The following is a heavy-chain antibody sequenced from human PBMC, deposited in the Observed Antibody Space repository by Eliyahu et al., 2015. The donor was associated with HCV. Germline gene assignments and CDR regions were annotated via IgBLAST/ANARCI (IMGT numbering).Heavy chain of an antibody. CDR1: GFTFSSYA. CDR3: AKDRCSSGACGMDV. CDR2: ISGSGGST. V-gene: IGHV3-23*01. Sequence: ESGGGLVQPGGSLRVSCAAAGFTFSSYAMSWVRQAQGKGXEWVXGISGSGGSTYYAXSVKGRFTISRDNSKNTLYLQMNSLRAEDTAVYYCAKDRCSSGACGMDVWGQGTTVTVSS. D-gene: IGHD6-19*01. J-gene: IGHJ6*02.